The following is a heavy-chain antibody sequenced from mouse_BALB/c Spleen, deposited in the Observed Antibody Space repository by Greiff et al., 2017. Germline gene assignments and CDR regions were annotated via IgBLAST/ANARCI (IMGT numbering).Heavy chain of an antibody. Sequence: EVKVVESGGGLVKPGGSLKLSCAASGFTFSSYTMSWVRQTPEKRLEWVATISSGGSYTYYPDSVKGRFTISRDNAKKTLYLQMSSLRSEDTALYYCARSSYYYAMDYWGQGTSVTVSS. CDR1: GFTFSSYT. V-gene: IGHV5-6-4*01. D-gene: IGHD2-10*01. CDR3: ARSSYYYAMDY. J-gene: IGHJ4*01. CDR2: ISSGGSYT.